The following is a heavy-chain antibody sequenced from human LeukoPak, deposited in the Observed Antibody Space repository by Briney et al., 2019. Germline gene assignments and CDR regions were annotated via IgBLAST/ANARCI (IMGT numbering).Heavy chain of an antibody. CDR2: ISYDGSNK. D-gene: IGHD1-26*01. CDR1: EFTFSSYA. J-gene: IGHJ4*02. CDR3: ARVNSGSYYEGYFDY. V-gene: IGHV3-30*14. Sequence: GGSLRLSCAASEFTFSSYAMHWVRQAPGKGLEWVAVISYDGSNKYYADSVKGRFTISRDNSKNTLYLQMNSLRAEDTAVYYCARVNSGSYYEGYFDYWGQGTLVTVSS.